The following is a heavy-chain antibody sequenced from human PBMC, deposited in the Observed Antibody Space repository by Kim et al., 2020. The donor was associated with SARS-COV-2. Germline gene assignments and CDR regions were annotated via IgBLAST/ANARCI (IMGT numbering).Heavy chain of an antibody. CDR3: ARSRIAAARADFDP. D-gene: IGHD6-13*01. Sequence: ASVKVSCKASGYTFTSYAMNWVRQAPGQGLEWMGWINTNTGNPTYAQGFTGRFVFSLDTSVSTAYLQISSLKAEDTAVYYCARSRIAAARADFDPWGQGTLVTVSS. J-gene: IGHJ5*02. CDR1: GYTFTSYA. CDR2: INTNTGNP. V-gene: IGHV7-4-1*02.